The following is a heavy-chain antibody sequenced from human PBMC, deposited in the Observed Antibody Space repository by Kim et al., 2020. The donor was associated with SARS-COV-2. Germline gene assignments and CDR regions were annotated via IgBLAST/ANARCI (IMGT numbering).Heavy chain of an antibody. CDR1: GGSFSGYY. J-gene: IGHJ4*02. Sequence: SETLSLTCAVYGGSFSGYYWSWIRQPPGKGLEWIGEINHSGSTNYNPSLKSRVTISVDTSKNQFSLKLSSVTAADTAVYYCARSRGHGRWLPALWGQGTLVTVSS. CDR3: ARSRGHGRWLPAL. CDR2: INHSGST. D-gene: IGHD2-2*01. V-gene: IGHV4-34*01.